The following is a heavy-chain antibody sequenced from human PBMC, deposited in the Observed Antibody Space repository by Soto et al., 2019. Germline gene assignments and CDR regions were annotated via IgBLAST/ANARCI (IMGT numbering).Heavy chain of an antibody. CDR2: ISVYNGIT. D-gene: IGHD6-13*01. Sequence: QIQLVQSGAEVKKPGASVKVSCKASGYTFISYGITWVRQAPGQGLEWMGWISVYNGITNYAQNVQGRVTMTTDTSTSTAYMELRSLRSDDTAVYFWARSKDLEYSSSWGAFDYWGQGTLVTVSS. J-gene: IGHJ4*02. V-gene: IGHV1-18*04. CDR1: GYTFISYG. CDR3: ARSKDLEYSSSWGAFDY.